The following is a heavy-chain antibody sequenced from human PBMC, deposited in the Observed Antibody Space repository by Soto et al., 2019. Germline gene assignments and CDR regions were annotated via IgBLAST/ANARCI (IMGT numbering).Heavy chain of an antibody. V-gene: IGHV1-8*01. CDR3: ARGPQWLVRTFFDY. J-gene: IGHJ4*02. Sequence: ASVKVSCKASGYTFTSYDINWVRQATGQGLEWMGWMNPNSGNTGYAQKFQGRVTVTRNTSISTAYMELSSLRSEDTAVYYCARGPQWLVRTFFDYWGQGTLVTVSS. CDR2: MNPNSGNT. D-gene: IGHD6-19*01. CDR1: GYTFTSYD.